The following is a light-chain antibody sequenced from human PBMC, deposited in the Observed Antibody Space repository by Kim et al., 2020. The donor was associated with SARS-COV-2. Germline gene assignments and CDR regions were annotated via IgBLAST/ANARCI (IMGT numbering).Light chain of an antibody. CDR3: AAWDDSLSGWV. Sequence: QSVLTQPPSASGTPGQRVTISCSGSSSNIGRNLVYWYQQLPGTAPKLLIHRIDQRPSGVPDRFSGSKSGTAASLAISGLRSEDEADYYCAAWDDSLSGWVLGGGTKLTVL. CDR2: RID. V-gene: IGLV1-47*01. CDR1: SSNIGRNL. J-gene: IGLJ3*02.